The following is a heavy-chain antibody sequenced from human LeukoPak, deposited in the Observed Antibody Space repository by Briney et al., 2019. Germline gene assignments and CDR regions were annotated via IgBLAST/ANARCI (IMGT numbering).Heavy chain of an antibody. CDR1: GYTFTSYW. Sequence: GESLKISCKGSGYTFTSYWIGWVRQMPGKGLEWMGIIYPGDSDTRYNPSFQGQVTISADKSISTAYLQWSSLKASDTAVYHCARRAAYSSSWSFDYWGQGTLVTVSS. J-gene: IGHJ4*02. CDR2: IYPGDSDT. V-gene: IGHV5-51*01. D-gene: IGHD6-13*01. CDR3: ARRAAYSSSWSFDY.